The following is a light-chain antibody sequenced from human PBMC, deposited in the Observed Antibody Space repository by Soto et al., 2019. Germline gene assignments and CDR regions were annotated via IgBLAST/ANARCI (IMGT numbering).Light chain of an antibody. CDR3: QQYNYWPPWT. CDR1: QSVSSN. CDR2: GAS. Sequence: EIVMTQSPATLSVSPGERATLSCRASQSVSSNLAWYQQKRGQAPRLLIYGASTRATGIPARFSGSGSGTEFTLTISSLQSEDFAVYYCQQYNYWPPWTFGQGTKVEIK. J-gene: IGKJ1*01. V-gene: IGKV3-15*01.